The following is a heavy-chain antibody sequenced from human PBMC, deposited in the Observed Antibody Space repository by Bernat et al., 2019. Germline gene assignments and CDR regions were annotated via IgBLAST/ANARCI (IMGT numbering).Heavy chain of an antibody. Sequence: QVTLRESGPALVKPTQTLTLTCTFSGFSLSTSGMFVSWIRQPPGKALEWLARIDWDDDKYYSTSLKTRLTISKDTSKNQVVLTMTNMDPVDTATDYCARIRGIPAAGNDYYGMDVWGQGTTVTVSS. CDR3: ARIRGIPAAGNDYYGMDV. V-gene: IGHV2-70*15. J-gene: IGHJ6*02. CDR1: GFSLSTSGMF. D-gene: IGHD6-13*01. CDR2: IDWDDDK.